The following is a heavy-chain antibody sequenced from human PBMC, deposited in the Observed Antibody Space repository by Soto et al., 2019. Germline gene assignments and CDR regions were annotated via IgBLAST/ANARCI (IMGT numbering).Heavy chain of an antibody. D-gene: IGHD3-10*01. V-gene: IGHV2-26*01. Sequence: QVTLRESGPVLVKPTETLTLTCNVSGFSLTTGRMGVSWIRQPPGKALEWLAHIFSDAERSYSRSLQGRLTVSKVGFGSQVFLTMTHMATVDTGTSCCVRVNAASYSSYYAMDVWGQGATVTVSS. CDR2: IFSDAER. CDR3: VRVNAASYSSYYAMDV. J-gene: IGHJ6*02. CDR1: GFSLTTGRMG.